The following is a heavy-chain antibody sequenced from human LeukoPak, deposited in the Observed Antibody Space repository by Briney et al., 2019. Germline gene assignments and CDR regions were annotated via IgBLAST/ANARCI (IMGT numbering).Heavy chain of an antibody. J-gene: IGHJ6*02. CDR1: GFTFSSYA. Sequence: PGRSLRLSCAASGFTFSSYAMSWVRQAPGKGLEWVSVISGSGGSTYYADSVKGRLTISRDNAKNSLYLQMNSLRAEDTAVYYCARDFYPNSSGNDYYYYGMDVWGQGTTVTVSS. D-gene: IGHD6-19*01. CDR3: ARDFYPNSSGNDYYYYGMDV. CDR2: ISGSGGST. V-gene: IGHV3-23*01.